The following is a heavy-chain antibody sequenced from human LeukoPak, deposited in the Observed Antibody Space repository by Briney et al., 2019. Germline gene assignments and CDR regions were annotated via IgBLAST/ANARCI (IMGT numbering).Heavy chain of an antibody. J-gene: IGHJ4*02. V-gene: IGHV3-23*01. CDR2: IRNSGSDT. D-gene: IGHD1-26*01. Sequence: GGSLRLSCAASGFTFSSYAMSWVRQAPGKGLEWVSAIRNSGSDTYYPDSVRGRFTISRDNSKNTLSLQMNSLRAEDTAIYYCVKVVTSGSYYYFDFWGQGTLVTVSS. CDR1: GFTFSSYA. CDR3: VKVVTSGSYYYFDF.